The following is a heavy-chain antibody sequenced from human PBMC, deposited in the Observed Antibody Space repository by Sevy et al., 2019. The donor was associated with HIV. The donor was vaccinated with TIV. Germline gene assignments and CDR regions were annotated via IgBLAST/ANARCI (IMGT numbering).Heavy chain of an antibody. V-gene: IGHV3-23*01. CDR3: AREGCTKPHDY. CDR2: FSFGCGKI. D-gene: IGHD2-8*01. Sequence: GSLRLSCAASGFTFSEYSMSWIRQTPGKGLEWVSTFSFGCGKINYADSVKGRFTISRDDSRNTFYLQMNSLRAEDTAIYYCAREGCTKPHDYWGQGTVVTVSS. CDR1: GFTFSEYS. J-gene: IGHJ4*02.